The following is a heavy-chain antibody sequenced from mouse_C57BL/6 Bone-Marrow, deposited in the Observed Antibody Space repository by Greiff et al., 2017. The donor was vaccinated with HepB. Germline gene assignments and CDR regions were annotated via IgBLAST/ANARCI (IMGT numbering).Heavy chain of an antibody. V-gene: IGHV1-50*01. J-gene: IGHJ3*01. CDR1: GYTFTSYW. CDR2: IDPSDSYT. CDR3: ARVGSNFWFAY. Sequence: QDQLQQPGAELVKPGASVKLSCKASGYTFTSYWMQWVKQRPGQGLEWIGEIDPSDSYTNYNQKFKGKATLTVDTSSSTAYMQLSSLTSEDSAVYYCARVGSNFWFAYWGQGTLVTVSA. D-gene: IGHD2-5*01.